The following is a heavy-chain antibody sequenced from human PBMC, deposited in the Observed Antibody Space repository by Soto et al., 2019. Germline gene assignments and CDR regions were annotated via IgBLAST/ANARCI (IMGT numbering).Heavy chain of an antibody. J-gene: IGHJ2*01. V-gene: IGHV4-4*07. CDR2: IYSSGTT. CDR3: ARGPFCGDDCYFDV. D-gene: IGHD2-21*01. CDR1: GGSISGFY. Sequence: PSETLSLTCTVAGGSISGFYWSWVRQPAGKGLEWIGRIYSSGTTKYNPSLRNRVTMSVDTSTDQYSLNLASMTAADTAVYFCARGPFCGDDCYFDVWGRGTQVTVSS.